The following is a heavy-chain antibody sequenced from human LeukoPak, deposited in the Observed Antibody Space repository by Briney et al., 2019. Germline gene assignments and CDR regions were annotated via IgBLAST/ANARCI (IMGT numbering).Heavy chain of an antibody. J-gene: IGHJ5*02. D-gene: IGHD2-2*01. V-gene: IGHV1-69*13. CDR3: ARALHLCSSTSCHPRNNWFDP. CDR1: GGTFSNYA. Sequence: SVKVSCKASGGTFSNYAISWVRQAPGQGLEWMGGIIPIFGTANYAQKFQGRDTITADESTSTAYMELSSLRSEDTAVYSCARALHLCSSTSCHPRNNWFDPWGQGTLVTVSS. CDR2: IIPIFGTA.